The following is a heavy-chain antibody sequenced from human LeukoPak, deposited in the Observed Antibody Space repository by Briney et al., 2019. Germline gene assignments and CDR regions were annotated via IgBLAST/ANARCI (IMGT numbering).Heavy chain of an antibody. J-gene: IGHJ4*02. Sequence: SETLSLTCAVYGGSFSGYYWSWIRQPPGKGLEWIGEINHSGSTNYNPSLKSRVTISVDTSKNQFSLKLSSVTAADTAVYYCASAPYYYDVPEYYFDYWGQGTLVTVSS. CDR1: GGSFSGYY. CDR3: ASAPYYYDVPEYYFDY. CDR2: INHSGST. V-gene: IGHV4-34*01. D-gene: IGHD3-22*01.